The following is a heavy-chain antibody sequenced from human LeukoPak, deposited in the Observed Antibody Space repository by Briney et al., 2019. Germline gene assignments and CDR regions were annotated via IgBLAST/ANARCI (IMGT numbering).Heavy chain of an antibody. CDR1: GYSFATSW. CDR2: IYPGDSDT. Sequence: GESLKISCKTSGYSFATSWIGWVRQMPGKGLEWMGIIYPGDSDTRYSPSFQGQVTISADKSISTAFLQWGSLGASDTAVYYCARVTDRGSWYVAYWGQGTLVTVSS. CDR3: ARVTDRGSWYVAY. D-gene: IGHD6-13*01. V-gene: IGHV5-51*01. J-gene: IGHJ4*02.